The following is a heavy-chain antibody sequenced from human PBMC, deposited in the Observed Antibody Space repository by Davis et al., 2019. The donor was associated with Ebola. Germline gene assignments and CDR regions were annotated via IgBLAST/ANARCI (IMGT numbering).Heavy chain of an antibody. V-gene: IGHV3-23*01. CDR2: ISVSDVAA. J-gene: IGHJ4*02. CDR3: ARGQLMDYGDYLDY. Sequence: GESLKISCAASGFTFRNYGMSWVRQAPGKGLEWVSTISVSDVAAFYADSVKGRFTISRDNAKSSLYLQLNSLTAEDTAVYYCARGQLMDYGDYLDYWGQGTLVTVSS. D-gene: IGHD4-17*01. CDR1: GFTFRNYG.